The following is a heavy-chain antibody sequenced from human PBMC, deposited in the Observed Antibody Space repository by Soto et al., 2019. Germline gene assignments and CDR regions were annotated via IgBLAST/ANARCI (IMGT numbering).Heavy chain of an antibody. V-gene: IGHV1-3*01. Sequence: ASMKVSCKASGYTFTSYAMHWVRQAPGQRLEWMGWINAGNGNTKYSQKFQGRVTITRDTSASTAYMELSSLRSEDTAVYYCARDQGYCSSTSCYPITYNWFDPWGQGTLVTVSS. CDR2: INAGNGNT. J-gene: IGHJ5*02. CDR1: GYTFTSYA. D-gene: IGHD2-2*01. CDR3: ARDQGYCSSTSCYPITYNWFDP.